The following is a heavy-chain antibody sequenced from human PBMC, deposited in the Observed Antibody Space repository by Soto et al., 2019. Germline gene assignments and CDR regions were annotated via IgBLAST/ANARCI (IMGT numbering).Heavy chain of an antibody. CDR2: ISYDGSNK. CDR1: GFTFSSYA. J-gene: IGHJ6*02. V-gene: IGHV3-30*01. Sequence: GGSLKLSCAASGFTFSSYAMHWVRQAPGKGLEWVAVISYDGSNKYYADSVKGRFTISRDNSKNTLYLQMNSLRAEDTAVYYCARDRVFSSGYNYYYGMDVWGQGTTVTVSS. CDR3: ARDRVFSSGYNYYYGMDV. D-gene: IGHD3-22*01.